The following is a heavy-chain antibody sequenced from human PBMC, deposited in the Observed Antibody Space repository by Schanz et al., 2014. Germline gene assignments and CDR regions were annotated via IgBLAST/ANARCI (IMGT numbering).Heavy chain of an antibody. J-gene: IGHJ4*02. Sequence: QVQLVQSGAEVKKPGSSVKVSCKASGDTFRSYTINWVRHAPGQGLEWMGRIIPITGITNYAQKFQGRVTFTADKSTSTAFLEVTSLRSEDTAVYYCARTGYDPSLTHWGQGTLVTVSP. D-gene: IGHD5-12*01. V-gene: IGHV1-69*02. CDR1: GDTFRSYT. CDR2: IIPITGIT. CDR3: ARTGYDPSLTH.